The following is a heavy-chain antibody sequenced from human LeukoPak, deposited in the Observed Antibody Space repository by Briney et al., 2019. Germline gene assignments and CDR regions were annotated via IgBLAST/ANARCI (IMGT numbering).Heavy chain of an antibody. D-gene: IGHD3-10*02. V-gene: IGHV3-66*02. CDR1: GFTVGNNF. Sequence: EGSLRLSCTASGFTVGNNFLTWVRQAPGKGLEWVSLIYSGGGTHYADSVRGRFTISRDNSKNTLFLQMNSLRGDDTAVYYCGRDVGPWGQGTMVTVSS. CDR3: GRDVGP. CDR2: IYSGGGT. J-gene: IGHJ3*01.